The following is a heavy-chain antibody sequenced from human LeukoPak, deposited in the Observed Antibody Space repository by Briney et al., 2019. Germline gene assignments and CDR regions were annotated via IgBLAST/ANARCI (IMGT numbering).Heavy chain of an antibody. CDR3: ACQTNEAFDI. CDR1: GGSISSYY. V-gene: IGHV4-59*12. CDR2: IYYSGST. D-gene: IGHD1-1*01. Sequence: SETLSLTCTVSGGSISSYYWSWIRQPPGKGLEWIGYIYYSGSTNYNPSLKSRVTISVDTSKNQFSLKLSSVTAADTAVYYCACQTNEAFDIWGQGTMVTVSS. J-gene: IGHJ3*02.